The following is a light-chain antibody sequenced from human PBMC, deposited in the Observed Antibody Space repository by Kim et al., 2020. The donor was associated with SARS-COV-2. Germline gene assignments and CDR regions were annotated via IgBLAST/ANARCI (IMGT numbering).Light chain of an antibody. CDR2: TAS. J-gene: IGKJ4*01. Sequence: STSVGDRVTITCRASQVIGNFLAWYQQKPGKAPNLLIYTASTLQTGVPSRFSSSGSGTDFTLTISSVQPEDVATYYCQQLNSYPLTFGGGTKLEI. CDR3: QQLNSYPLT. V-gene: IGKV1-9*01. CDR1: QVIGNF.